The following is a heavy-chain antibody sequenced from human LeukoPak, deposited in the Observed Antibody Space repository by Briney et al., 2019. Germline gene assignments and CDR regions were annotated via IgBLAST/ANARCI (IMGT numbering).Heavy chain of an antibody. CDR2: IRSSGTGT. Sequence: GGSLRLSCAASGFTFSSFSMNWVRQAPGKGLEWVSYIRSSGTGTDYTGSVKGRFTISRDNAKNSLYLQMNSLRAEDTAVYYCARAAEQWLVNFDYWGQGTLVTVSS. D-gene: IGHD6-19*01. J-gene: IGHJ4*02. CDR3: ARAAEQWLVNFDY. CDR1: GFTFSSFS. V-gene: IGHV3-48*04.